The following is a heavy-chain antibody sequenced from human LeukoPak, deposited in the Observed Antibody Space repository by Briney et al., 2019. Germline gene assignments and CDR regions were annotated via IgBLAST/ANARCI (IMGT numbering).Heavy chain of an antibody. CDR2: ISYDGSNK. J-gene: IGHJ4*02. Sequence: PGRSLRLSCAASGFTFSSYAMHWVRQAPGKGLEWVAVISYDGSNKYYADSVKGRFTISRDNSKSTLYLQMNSLRAEDTAVYYCARDSVFGDIVVVVTADYWGQGTLVTVSS. CDR3: ARDSVFGDIVVVVTADY. V-gene: IGHV3-30-3*01. D-gene: IGHD2-15*01. CDR1: GFTFSSYA.